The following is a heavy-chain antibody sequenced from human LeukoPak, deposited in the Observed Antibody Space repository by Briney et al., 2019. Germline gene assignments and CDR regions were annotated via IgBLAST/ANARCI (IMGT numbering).Heavy chain of an antibody. CDR1: GGSFSGYY. V-gene: IGHV3-11*01. D-gene: IGHD3-10*01. Sequence: LSLTCAVYGGSFSGYYWSWIRQAPGKGLEWVSYISSSGGTIYYADSVKGRFTISRDNAKNSLYLQMNSLRAEDTAVYYCARQERYYGSGSYYKGAYYFDYWGQGTLVTVSS. J-gene: IGHJ4*02. CDR3: ARQERYYGSGSYYKGAYYFDY. CDR2: ISSSGGTI.